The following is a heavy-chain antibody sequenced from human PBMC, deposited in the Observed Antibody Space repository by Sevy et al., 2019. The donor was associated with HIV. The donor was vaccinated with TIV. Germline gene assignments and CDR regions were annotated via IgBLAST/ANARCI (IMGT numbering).Heavy chain of an antibody. Sequence: GGSLRLSCAASGFTFSGSAMHWVRQASGKGLEWVGRIRSKANSYATAYAASVKGRFTISRDDSKNTAYLQRNSLKTEDTAVYYCTRHLQNPLEYSSSSWDFDYWGQGTLVTVSS. CDR2: IRSKANSYAT. CDR1: GFTFSGSA. CDR3: TRHLQNPLEYSSSSWDFDY. D-gene: IGHD6-6*01. V-gene: IGHV3-73*01. J-gene: IGHJ4*02.